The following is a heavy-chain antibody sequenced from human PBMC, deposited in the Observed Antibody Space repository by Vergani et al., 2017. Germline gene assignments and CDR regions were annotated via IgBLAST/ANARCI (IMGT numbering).Heavy chain of an antibody. CDR2: INHSGST. J-gene: IGHJ4*02. CDR3: ARVFPGVSVSYYFDY. V-gene: IGHV4-34*01. CDR1: GGSFSGYY. D-gene: IGHD5/OR15-5a*01. Sequence: QVQLQQWGAGLLKPSETLSLTCAVYGGSFSGYYWSWIRQPPGKGLEWIGEINHSGSTNYNPSLKSRVTISVDTSKNQFSLKLSSVTAADTAVYYCARVFPGVSVSYYFDYWGQGTLVTVSS.